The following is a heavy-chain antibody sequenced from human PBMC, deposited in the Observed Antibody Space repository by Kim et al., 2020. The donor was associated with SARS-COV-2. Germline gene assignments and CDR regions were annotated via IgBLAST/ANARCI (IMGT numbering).Heavy chain of an antibody. Sequence: KGRFTISRDNAENTLYLQVNSLRAEDTAVYYCARDAHYYDSSGYFNWFDPWGQGTLVTVSS. CDR3: ARDAHYYDSSGYFNWFDP. V-gene: IGHV3-30*01. D-gene: IGHD3-22*01. J-gene: IGHJ5*02.